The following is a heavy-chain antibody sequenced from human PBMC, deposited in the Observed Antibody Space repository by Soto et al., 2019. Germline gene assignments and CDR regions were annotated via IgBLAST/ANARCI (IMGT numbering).Heavy chain of an antibody. CDR1: GFTLSNFW. CDR2: IKEDGSEK. V-gene: IGHV3-7*03. J-gene: IGHJ4*02. CDR3: ASYRTLGC. Sequence: EVQLVESGGGLVQPGGSLRLSCAASGFTLSNFWMSWVRQAPGKGLEWVASIKEDGSEKTYVDSVKGRFTISRDNAQNSLYLQMNRLRVDDAAGYYGASYRTLGCWGQGTPVIVSS. D-gene: IGHD1-26*01.